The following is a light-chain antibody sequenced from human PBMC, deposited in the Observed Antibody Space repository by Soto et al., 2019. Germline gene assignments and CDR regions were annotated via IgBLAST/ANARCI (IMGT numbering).Light chain of an antibody. CDR2: AAS. J-gene: IGKJ5*01. V-gene: IGKV1-39*01. CDR1: QSISRN. CDR3: QQSYTTASIT. Sequence: DIQMTQSPSSLSASVGDRVTITCRASQSISRNLNWYQHKPGKAPKLLIYAASTVETGVPSRFSGGGSGTDFTLTISSLQPEDFGTYYCQQSYTTASITFGQGTRLEMK.